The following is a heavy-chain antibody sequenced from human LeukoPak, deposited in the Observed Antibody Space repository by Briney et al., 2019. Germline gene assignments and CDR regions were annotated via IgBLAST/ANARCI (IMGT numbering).Heavy chain of an antibody. Sequence: GGSLRLSCAASGFTFSSYSMNWVRQAPGKGLEWVSSISSSSSYIYYADSVKGRFTISRDNAKNSLYLQMNSLRAEDTAVYYCAKSQDWYSSGWYDYWGQGTLVTVSS. CDR3: AKSQDWYSSGWYDY. V-gene: IGHV3-21*04. CDR2: ISSSSSYI. D-gene: IGHD6-19*01. CDR1: GFTFSSYS. J-gene: IGHJ4*02.